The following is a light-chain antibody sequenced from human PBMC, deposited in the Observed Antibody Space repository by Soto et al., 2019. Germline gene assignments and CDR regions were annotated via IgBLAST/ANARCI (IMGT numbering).Light chain of an antibody. CDR2: GAS. CDR3: HQYGRSLT. V-gene: IGKV3-20*01. J-gene: IGKJ4*01. Sequence: EVVLTQSPGTLALSPGERATLSCRASQSVSSSYLAWYQQKPHQAPRLLIYGASSRATGIPDRFSGSGSGTAFTITISRLEPEDFSVYYCHQYGRSLTFGGGTKVQIK. CDR1: QSVSSSY.